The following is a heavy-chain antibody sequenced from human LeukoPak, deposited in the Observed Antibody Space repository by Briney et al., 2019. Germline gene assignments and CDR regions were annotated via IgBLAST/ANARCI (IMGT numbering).Heavy chain of an antibody. CDR2: NNAYNGNS. CDR3: ARRRNDAFDI. J-gene: IGHJ3*02. V-gene: IGHV1-18*01. Sequence: SVKESFKSSVYTFTCYGISWLRQAPAQGVEWMGWNNAYNGNSNFAQKLQGRVTMTTDTSTSTAYMELRSLRSDDTAVYYCARRRNDAFDIWGQGTMVTVSS. CDR1: VYTFTCYG. D-gene: IGHD1-14*01.